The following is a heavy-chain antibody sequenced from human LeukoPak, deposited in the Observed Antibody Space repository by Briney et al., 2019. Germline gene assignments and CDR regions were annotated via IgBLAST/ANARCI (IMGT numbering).Heavy chain of an antibody. Sequence: NSSETLSLTCTVSGGSISSYYWSWIRQPPGKGLEWIGYIYYSGSTNYNPSLKSRVTISVHTSKNQYSLKLSSVTAADTAVYYCAASTGFPRAFDIWGQGTMVTVSS. V-gene: IGHV4-59*01. CDR1: GGSISSYY. CDR2: IYYSGST. CDR3: AASTGFPRAFDI. J-gene: IGHJ3*02. D-gene: IGHD2-2*01.